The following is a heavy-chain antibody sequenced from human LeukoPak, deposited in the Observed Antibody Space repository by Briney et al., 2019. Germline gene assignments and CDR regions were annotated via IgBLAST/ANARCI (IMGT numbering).Heavy chain of an antibody. V-gene: IGHV3-23*01. D-gene: IGHD5-12*01. CDR1: GFTFSSYA. CDR2: IGGSGGST. CDR3: AKVTSGYDTRDY. Sequence: GGSLRLSCAASGFTFSSYAMSWVRQAPGKGLEWVSAIGGSGGSTYYTDSVKGRFTISRDNSKNTLYLQMNSLRAEDTAVYYCAKVTSGYDTRDYWGQGTLLTVSS. J-gene: IGHJ4*02.